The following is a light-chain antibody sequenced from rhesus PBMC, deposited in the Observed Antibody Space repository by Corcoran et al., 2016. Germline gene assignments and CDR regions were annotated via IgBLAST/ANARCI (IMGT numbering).Light chain of an antibody. J-gene: IGKJ4*01. Sequence: DIQMTQSPSSLSASVGDRVTITCRASQGISSWLAWYQQTTGNDPKFLNYKASSLQSGVPSRFGGRGSGTDVTLTISSLQPEDFATYYCQQYNSAPLTFGGGTKVEIK. CDR2: KAS. CDR3: QQYNSAPLT. V-gene: IGKV1-21*01. CDR1: QGISSW.